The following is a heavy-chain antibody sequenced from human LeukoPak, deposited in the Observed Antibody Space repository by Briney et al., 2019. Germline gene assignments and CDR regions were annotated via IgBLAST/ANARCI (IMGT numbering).Heavy chain of an antibody. Sequence: SETLSLTCTVSGGSISSYYWSWIRQPPGKGLEWIGYIYYSGSTNYNPSLKSRVTISIDTSKNQFSLKLSSVTAADTAVYYCATSLTTVTHYYYYMDVWDKGTTVTISS. J-gene: IGHJ6*03. V-gene: IGHV4-59*12. CDR3: ATSLTTVTHYYYYMDV. CDR2: IYYSGST. CDR1: GGSISSYY. D-gene: IGHD4-11*01.